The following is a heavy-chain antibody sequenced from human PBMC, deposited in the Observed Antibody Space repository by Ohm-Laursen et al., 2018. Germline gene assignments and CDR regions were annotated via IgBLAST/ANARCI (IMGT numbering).Heavy chain of an antibody. J-gene: IGHJ3*02. V-gene: IGHV3-11*01. Sequence: SLRLSCTASGFTFSDYYMSWIRQAPGKGLDWVSYITSSGSTIYYADSVKGRFTMSRDNAKNSLYLQMNSLRAEDTAVYYCARALLDAFDIWGQGTMVTVSS. CDR2: ITSSGSTI. CDR3: ARALLDAFDI. CDR1: GFTFSDYY.